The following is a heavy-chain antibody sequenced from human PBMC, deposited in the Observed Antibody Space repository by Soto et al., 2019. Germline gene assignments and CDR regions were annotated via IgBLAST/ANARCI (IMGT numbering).Heavy chain of an antibody. CDR2: IIPIFGTA. D-gene: IGHD4-17*01. V-gene: IGHV1-69*13. CDR1: GGTFSSYA. Sequence: SVKVSCKASGGTFSSYAISWVRQAPGQGLEWMGGIIPIFGTANYAQKFQGRVTITAGESTSTAYMELSSLRSEDTAVYYCARGSVYGDYTPFDYWGQGTLVTVSS. CDR3: ARGSVYGDYTPFDY. J-gene: IGHJ4*02.